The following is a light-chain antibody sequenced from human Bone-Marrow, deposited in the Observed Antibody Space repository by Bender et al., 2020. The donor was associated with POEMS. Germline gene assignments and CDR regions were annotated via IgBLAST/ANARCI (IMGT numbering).Light chain of an antibody. CDR1: SSDVGGYNF. CDR2: EVT. CDR3: SSYRSGSTLWV. J-gene: IGLJ3*02. Sequence: QSALTQPASVAGSPGQSITISCTGTSSDVGGYNFVSWYQQHPGKAPKLMIYEVTKRPSGVPDRFSGSKSGNTASLTISGLQAEDEADYYCSSYRSGSTLWVFGGGTKVTVL. V-gene: IGLV2-14*01.